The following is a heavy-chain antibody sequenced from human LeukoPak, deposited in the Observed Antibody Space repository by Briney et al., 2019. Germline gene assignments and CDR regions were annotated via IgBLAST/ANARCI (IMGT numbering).Heavy chain of an antibody. J-gene: IGHJ6*02. CDR2: ISSSNAIV. CDR3: ARESVGCSGGSCYWEYGMDV. V-gene: IGHV3-11*01. Sequence: GGSLRLSCAASGFTFSDYYMSWIRQAPGKGLEWMSHISSSNAIVYYADSVKGRFTISRDNAKNSLYLQMNSLRAEDMAVYYCARESVGCSGGSCYWEYGMDVWGQGTTVTVSS. D-gene: IGHD2-15*01. CDR1: GFTFSDYY.